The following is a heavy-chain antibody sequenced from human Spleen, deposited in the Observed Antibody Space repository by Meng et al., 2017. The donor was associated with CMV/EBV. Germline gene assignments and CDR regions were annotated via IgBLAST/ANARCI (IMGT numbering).Heavy chain of an antibody. D-gene: IGHD1-26*01. Sequence: SVKVSCKASGGTFSTYAISWVRQAPGQGLEWVGWIIPILEKTDYAQKFQGRVTITADKSSSTTYIQLSNLASEDTAVYYCARDLDGSGSYSAYWGQGTLVTVSS. CDR2: IIPILEKT. CDR3: ARDLDGSGSYSAY. CDR1: GGTFSTYA. V-gene: IGHV1-69*10. J-gene: IGHJ4*02.